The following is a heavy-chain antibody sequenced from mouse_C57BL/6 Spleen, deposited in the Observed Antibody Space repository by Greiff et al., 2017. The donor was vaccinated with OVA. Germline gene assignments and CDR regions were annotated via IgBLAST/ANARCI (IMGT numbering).Heavy chain of an antibody. CDR2: IDPSDSYT. CDR3: ARWGITTVGGGAMDY. CDR1: GYTFTSYW. J-gene: IGHJ4*01. Sequence: QVQLQQPGAELVMPGASVKLSCKASGYTFTSYWMHWVKQRPGQGLEWIGEIDPSDSYTNYNQKFKGKSTLTVDKSSSTAYMQLSSLTSEDSAVYYCARWGITTVGGGAMDYWGQGTSVTVSS. D-gene: IGHD1-1*01. V-gene: IGHV1-69*01.